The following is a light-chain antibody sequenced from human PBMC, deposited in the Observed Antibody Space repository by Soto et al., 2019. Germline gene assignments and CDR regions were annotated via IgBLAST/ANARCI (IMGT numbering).Light chain of an antibody. J-gene: IGKJ4*01. CDR1: QTVLYSSNNKNY. V-gene: IGKV4-1*01. CDR2: WAS. CDR3: QQYYGTPLT. Sequence: DIVMTQSPDSLAVSLGERATINCKSRQTVLYSSNNKNYLAWYQQKPGQPPKLLIYWASTRESGVPDRFSGSGSGTDFTLTISSLQAEDVAVYYCQQYYGTPLTFGGGTKVEIK.